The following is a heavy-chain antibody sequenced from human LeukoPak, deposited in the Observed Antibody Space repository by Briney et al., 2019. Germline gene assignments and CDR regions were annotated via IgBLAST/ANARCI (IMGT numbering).Heavy chain of an antibody. CDR2: ISGSGGST. J-gene: IGHJ4*02. V-gene: IGHV3-23*01. CDR3: AKSRQGGYNSPTYYFDY. Sequence: PGGSLRLSCAASGFTFSSYAMSWVRRAPGKGLEWVSAISGSGGSTYYADSVKGRFTISRDNSKNTLYLQMNSLRAEDTAVYYCAKSRQGGYNSPTYYFDYWGQGTLVTVSS. CDR1: GFTFSSYA. D-gene: IGHD5-24*01.